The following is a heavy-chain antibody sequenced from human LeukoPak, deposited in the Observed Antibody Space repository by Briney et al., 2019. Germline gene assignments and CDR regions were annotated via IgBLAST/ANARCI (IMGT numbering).Heavy chain of an antibody. J-gene: IGHJ4*02. CDR3: ASHYSGGYYFDY. CDR1: GGSISSYY. V-gene: IGHV4-59*01. CDR2: IYYSGST. Sequence: PSETLSLTCTVSGGSISSYYWSWIRQPPGKGLEWIAYIYYSGSTNYNPSLKSRVTISVDTSKNQFSLKLSSVTAADTAVYYCASHYSGGYYFDYWGQGTLVTVSS. D-gene: IGHD3-10*01.